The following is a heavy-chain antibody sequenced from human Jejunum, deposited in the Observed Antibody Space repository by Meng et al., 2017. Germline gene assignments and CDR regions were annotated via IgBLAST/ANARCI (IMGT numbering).Heavy chain of an antibody. CDR1: GGSISSSDW. Sequence: QVELREQDPGLLMPSGTSSLTCGVTGGSISSSDWWSWVRQPPGKGLEWIGEIHHSGSTNYNPSLKSRVTISVDKSKNQFSLKLSSVTAADTAVYYCAREWSGSFRQFDYWGQGTLVTVSS. CDR2: IHHSGST. D-gene: IGHD3-16*02. J-gene: IGHJ4*02. CDR3: AREWSGSFRQFDY. V-gene: IGHV4-4*02.